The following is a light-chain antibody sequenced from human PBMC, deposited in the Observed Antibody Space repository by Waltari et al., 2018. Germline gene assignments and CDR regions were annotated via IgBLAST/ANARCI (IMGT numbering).Light chain of an antibody. CDR3: QQYYSPVT. V-gene: IGKV4-1*01. J-gene: IGKJ1*01. CDR1: QSLLYSSNNKNY. CDR2: RAS. Sequence: DIVMTQSPDSLAVSLGERATINCKSSQSLLYSSNNKNYLAWFQQKPGQPPKLLIYRASTRESGVPDRFSGSGSGTDFTLTINSLQAEDVAVYYCQQYYSPVTFGRGTRVEIK.